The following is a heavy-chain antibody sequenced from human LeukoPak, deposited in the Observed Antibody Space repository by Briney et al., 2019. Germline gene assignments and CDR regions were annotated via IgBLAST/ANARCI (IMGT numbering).Heavy chain of an antibody. CDR2: IFHSGST. Sequence: SETLSLTCTVSGYSISSGYYWGWIRQPPGKGLEWIGSIFHSGSTYYNPSLKSRVTISVDTSKNQFSLKLSSVTAADTAVYYCATLQYSSGWSDYWGQGTLVTVSS. D-gene: IGHD6-19*01. V-gene: IGHV4-38-2*02. J-gene: IGHJ4*02. CDR1: GYSISSGYY. CDR3: ATLQYSSGWSDY.